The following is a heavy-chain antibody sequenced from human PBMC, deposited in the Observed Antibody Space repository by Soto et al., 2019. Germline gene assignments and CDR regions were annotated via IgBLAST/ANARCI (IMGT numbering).Heavy chain of an antibody. CDR3: AKRGTCSGGSCYSYAEFDY. CDR2: ISGSGGST. Sequence: GGSLRLSCAASGFTFSSYAMSWVRQAPGKGLEWVSAISGSGGSTYYADSVKGRFTTSRDNSKNTLYLQMNSLRAEDTAVYYCAKRGTCSGGSCYSYAEFDYWGQGTLVTVSS. D-gene: IGHD2-15*01. CDR1: GFTFSSYA. J-gene: IGHJ4*02. V-gene: IGHV3-23*01.